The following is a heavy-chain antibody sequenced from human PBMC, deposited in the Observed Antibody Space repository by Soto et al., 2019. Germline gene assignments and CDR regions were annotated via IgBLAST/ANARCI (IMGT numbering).Heavy chain of an antibody. CDR1: GGTFSSYA. CDR3: ARPALVATILGGSVYFDY. J-gene: IGHJ4*02. D-gene: IGHD5-12*01. CDR2: IIPIFGTA. V-gene: IGHV1-69*06. Sequence: SVNVSCKASGGTFSSYAISWVRQAPGQGLEWMGGIIPIFGTANYAQKFQGRVTITADKSTSTAYMELSSLRSEDTAVYYCARPALVATILGGSVYFDYWGQGTLVTIS.